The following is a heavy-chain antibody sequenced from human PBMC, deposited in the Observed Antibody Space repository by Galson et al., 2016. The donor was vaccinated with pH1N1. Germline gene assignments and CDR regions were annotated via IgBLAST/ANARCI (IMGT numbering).Heavy chain of an antibody. Sequence: SLRLSCAASGFIFSQYGMHWVRQAPGKGLEWVAFISYDGTYEYYGDSVKGRFTISRDNSKNTVHLQMNSLRADDTAVYYCARAPPTFNNRGWAFDVWGQGTMVSVSS. CDR1: GFIFSQYG. D-gene: IGHD1/OR15-1a*01. CDR2: ISYDGTYE. CDR3: ARAPPTFNNRGWAFDV. V-gene: IGHV3-30*03. J-gene: IGHJ3*01.